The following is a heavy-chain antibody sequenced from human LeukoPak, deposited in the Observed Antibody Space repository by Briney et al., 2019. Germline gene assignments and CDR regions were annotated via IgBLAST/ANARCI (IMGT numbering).Heavy chain of an antibody. J-gene: IGHJ4*02. CDR2: IRYDGSNK. CDR1: GFTFSYYA. D-gene: IGHD2-8*01. V-gene: IGHV3-30*02. CDR3: ARGALHMYYLDN. Sequence: GGSLRLSCAASGFTFSYYAMHWVRQAPGKGLEWVAFIRYDGSNKYYADSVKGRFTISRDNSKNTLYLQMNSLRAEDTAVYYCARGALHMYYLDNWGQGTLVTVSS.